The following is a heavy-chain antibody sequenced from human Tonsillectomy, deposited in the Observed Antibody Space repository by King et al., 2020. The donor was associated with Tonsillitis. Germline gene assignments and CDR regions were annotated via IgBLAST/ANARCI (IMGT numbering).Heavy chain of an antibody. CDR3: AKASDNFSFDY. Sequence: VQLVESGGGVVQPGRSLRLSCAASGFTFSSYVIHWVRQAPGKGLEGVALISYDGSDKYYADSVKGRFTISRDNSKNTLFLQMNSLRDEDTALYYCAKASDNFSFDYWGQGTLVTVSS. CDR2: ISYDGSDK. CDR1: GFTFSSYV. V-gene: IGHV3-30*18. D-gene: IGHD1-1*01. J-gene: IGHJ4*02.